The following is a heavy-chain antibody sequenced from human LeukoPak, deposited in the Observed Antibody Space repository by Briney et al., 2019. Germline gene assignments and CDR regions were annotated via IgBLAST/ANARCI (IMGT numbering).Heavy chain of an antibody. D-gene: IGHD3-10*01. Sequence: GGSLRLSCADSGFTFSSYAMSWVRQAPGKGLEWVSAISGSGGSTYYADSVKGRFTISRDNSKNTLYLQMNSLRAEDTAVYYCAKEPLWFGELFIYFDYWGQGTLVTVSS. CDR2: ISGSGGST. CDR3: AKEPLWFGELFIYFDY. V-gene: IGHV3-23*01. J-gene: IGHJ4*02. CDR1: GFTFSSYA.